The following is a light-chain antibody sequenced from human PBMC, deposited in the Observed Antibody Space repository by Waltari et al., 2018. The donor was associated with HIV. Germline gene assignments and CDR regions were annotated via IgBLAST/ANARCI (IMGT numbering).Light chain of an antibody. CDR1: QSVSSY. J-gene: IGKJ1*01. CDR3: QQRSTWPPG. V-gene: IGKV3-11*01. Sequence: EIVLTQSPVTLSLSPGERATLSCRASQSVSSYLVWYQQKPGQAPRLLIYDASNRATGIPARVTGSGSGTDFTLTISSLEPEDFAVYYCQQRSTWPPGFGQGTKVEIK. CDR2: DAS.